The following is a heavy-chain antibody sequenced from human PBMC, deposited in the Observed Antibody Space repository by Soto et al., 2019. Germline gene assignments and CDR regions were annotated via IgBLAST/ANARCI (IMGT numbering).Heavy chain of an antibody. CDR3: AKDHISSSWDTYYYYGMDV. D-gene: IGHD6-13*01. CDR2: ISYDGSNK. V-gene: IGHV3-30*18. J-gene: IGHJ6*02. Sequence: PGGSLRLSCAASGFTFSSYGMHWVRQAPGKGLEWVAVISYDGSNKYYADSVKGRFTISRDNSKNTLYLQMNSLRAEDTAVYYCAKDHISSSWDTYYYYGMDVWGQGTTVTVSS. CDR1: GFTFSSYG.